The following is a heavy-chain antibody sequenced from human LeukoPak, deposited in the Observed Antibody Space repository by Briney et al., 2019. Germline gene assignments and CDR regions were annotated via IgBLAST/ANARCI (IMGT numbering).Heavy chain of an antibody. J-gene: IGHJ4*02. D-gene: IGHD3-22*01. CDR1: GFTFSSYS. CDR2: ISSSSSYI. CDR3: ARDIIPYYYDSSGYYGIGY. Sequence: GSLRLSCAASGFTFSSYSMNWVRHAPGKGLEWVSSISSSSSYIYYADSVKGRFTISRDNAKNSLYLQMNSLRAEDTAVYYCARDIIPYYYDSSGYYGIGYWGQGTLVTVSS. V-gene: IGHV3-21*01.